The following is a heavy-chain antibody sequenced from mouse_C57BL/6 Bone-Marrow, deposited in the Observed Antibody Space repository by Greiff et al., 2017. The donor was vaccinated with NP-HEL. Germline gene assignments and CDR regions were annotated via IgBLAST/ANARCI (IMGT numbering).Heavy chain of an antibody. J-gene: IGHJ4*01. CDR2: IYPRSGNT. CDR1: GYTFTSYG. CDR3: ARSWSLAMDY. D-gene: IGHD1-1*02. V-gene: IGHV1-81*01. Sequence: VKLQQSGAELARPGASVKLSCKASGYTFTSYGISWVKQRTGQGLEWIGEIYPRSGNTYYNEKFKGKATLTADKSSSTAYMELRSLTSEDSAVYFCARSWSLAMDYWGQGTSVTVSS.